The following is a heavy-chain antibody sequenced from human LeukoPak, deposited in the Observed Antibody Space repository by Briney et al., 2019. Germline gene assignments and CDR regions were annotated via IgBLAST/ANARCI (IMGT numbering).Heavy chain of an antibody. CDR1: GGSMIGYY. Sequence: NPSETLSLTCTVSGGSMIGYYWNWIRQPAGKGLEWIGRIYTSGSTNYNPSLKRRVTMSVDTSKNQFSLKLNSVTAADTAIYYCAREVTAAAPFGYWGQGTLVTVSS. J-gene: IGHJ4*02. V-gene: IGHV4-4*07. D-gene: IGHD6-13*01. CDR2: IYTSGST. CDR3: AREVTAAAPFGY.